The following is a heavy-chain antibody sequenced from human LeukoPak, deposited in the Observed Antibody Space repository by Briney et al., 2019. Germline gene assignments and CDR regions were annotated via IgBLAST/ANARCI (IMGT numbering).Heavy chain of an antibody. J-gene: IGHJ4*02. CDR3: AIPPPRRASGWYPFDS. Sequence: SETLSLTCTVSCGSISNYNFYWAWIRQPPGKGLEWIGSINYSGNTYLNLSLKNRVTISLDASKNQFSLRLNSVIAADTAVYFCAIPPPRRASGWYPFDSWGRGTLVTVSS. D-gene: IGHD6-19*01. CDR2: INYSGNT. CDR1: CGSISNYNFY. V-gene: IGHV4-39*01.